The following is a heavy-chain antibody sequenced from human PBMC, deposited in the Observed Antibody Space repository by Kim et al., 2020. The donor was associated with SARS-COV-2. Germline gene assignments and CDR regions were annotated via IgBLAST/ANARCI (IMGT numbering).Heavy chain of an antibody. D-gene: IGHD6-6*01. J-gene: IGHJ4*02. Sequence: SETLSLTCTVSGGSISSSSYYWGWIRQPPGKGLEWIGSIYYSGSTYYNPSLKSRVTISVDTSKNQFSLKLSSVTAADTAVYYCARHWRDGGSSSGVDYWGQGTLVTGSS. CDR1: GGSISSSSYY. CDR2: IYYSGST. V-gene: IGHV4-39*01. CDR3: ARHWRDGGSSSGVDY.